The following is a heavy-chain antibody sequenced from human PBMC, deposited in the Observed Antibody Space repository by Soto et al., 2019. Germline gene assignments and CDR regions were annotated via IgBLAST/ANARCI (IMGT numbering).Heavy chain of an antibody. CDR3: AKGLTTFDY. D-gene: IGHD3-3*01. V-gene: IGHV3-23*01. Sequence: GGSLRLSCAASGFTFSTYAMNWVRQAPGKGLEWVSAISGGGGSTYYADSVKGQFTISRDNSKDILFLQMSSLRAEDTAVYYCAKGLTTFDYWGQGTLVTVSS. CDR1: GFTFSTYA. CDR2: ISGGGGST. J-gene: IGHJ4*02.